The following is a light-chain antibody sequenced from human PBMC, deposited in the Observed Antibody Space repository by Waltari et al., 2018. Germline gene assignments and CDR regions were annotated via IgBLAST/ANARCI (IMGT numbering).Light chain of an antibody. CDR3: MILHNNAVM. J-gene: IGLJ3*02. V-gene: IGLV5-45*01. CDR2: DKPDSEQ. Sequence: PGSPPQVLVQDKPDSEQRQGSVVPSRFSGSKDTSANAHILLISALQSDDEADYGCMILHNNAVMFGGGTKLTVL.